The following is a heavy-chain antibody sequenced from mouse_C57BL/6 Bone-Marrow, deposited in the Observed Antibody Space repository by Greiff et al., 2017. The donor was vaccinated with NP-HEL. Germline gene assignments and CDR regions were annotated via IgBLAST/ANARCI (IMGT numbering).Heavy chain of an antibody. J-gene: IGHJ2*01. CDR3: ARQGYGSSYFFDY. V-gene: IGHV1-81*01. D-gene: IGHD1-1*01. Sequence: QVQLQQSGAELARPGASVKLSCKASGYTFTSYGISSVKQRTGQGLEWIGEIYPRSGNTYYNEKFKGKATLTADKSSSTAYMELRSLTSEDSAVYFCARQGYGSSYFFDYWGQGTTLTVSS. CDR2: IYPRSGNT. CDR1: GYTFTSYG.